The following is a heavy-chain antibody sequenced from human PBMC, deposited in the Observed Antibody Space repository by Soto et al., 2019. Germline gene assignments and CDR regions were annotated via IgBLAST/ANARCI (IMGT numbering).Heavy chain of an antibody. Sequence: GGSLRLSCAASGFTFSSYGMHWVRQAPGKGLEWVAVIWYDGSNKYYADSVKGRFTISRDNSKNTLYLQMNSLRAEDTAVYYCAREDWSGYSYYYYYYMDVWGKGTTVTVSS. CDR1: GFTFSSYG. J-gene: IGHJ6*03. CDR2: IWYDGSNK. V-gene: IGHV3-33*01. D-gene: IGHD3-3*01. CDR3: AREDWSGYSYYYYYYMDV.